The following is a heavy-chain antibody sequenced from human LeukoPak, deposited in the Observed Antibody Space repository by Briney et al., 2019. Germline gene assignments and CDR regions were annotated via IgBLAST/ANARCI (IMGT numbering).Heavy chain of an antibody. V-gene: IGHV4-59*08. CDR2: IYHTWNN. CDR3: ARVGHIAAAGTCDY. D-gene: IGHD6-13*01. CDR1: GGSIPNYY. Sequence: SETLSLTCLVTGGSIPNYYWSWVRPPLGKGLEWIGYIYHTWNNNYNPSLSGRVTLSVDTSKNQFSLKLSSVTAADTAGYYCARVGHIAAAGTCDYWRQGTLVTVSS. J-gene: IGHJ4*02.